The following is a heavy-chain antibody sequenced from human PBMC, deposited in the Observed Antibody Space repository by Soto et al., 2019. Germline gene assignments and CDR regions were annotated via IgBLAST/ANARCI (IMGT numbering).Heavy chain of an antibody. CDR3: ARPIVLVPAAADLYYSGMDV. CDR2: IIPIFGTA. Sequence: QVQLVQSGAEVKKPGSSVKVSCKASGGTFSSYAISWVRQAPGQGLEWMGGIIPIFGTANYAQKFQGRVTIAADESTRTASTGLSSRRSEDTAVYYCARPIVLVPAAADLYYSGMDVWGHGTTVTVSS. CDR1: GGTFSSYA. J-gene: IGHJ6*02. V-gene: IGHV1-69*12. D-gene: IGHD2-2*01.